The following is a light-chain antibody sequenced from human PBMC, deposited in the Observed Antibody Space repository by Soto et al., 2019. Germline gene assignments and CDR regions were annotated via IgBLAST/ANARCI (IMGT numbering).Light chain of an antibody. Sequence: QSVLTQPPSVSGAPGQRVTISCTGSSSNFGAGYDVHWYQQLPGTAPKLLIYGNSNRPSGVPDRFSGSKSGNTASLTISGLQAEDEADYYCCSYAGSYSYVFGTGTKSPS. J-gene: IGLJ1*01. CDR1: SSNFGAGYD. CDR2: GNS. CDR3: CSYAGSYSYV. V-gene: IGLV1-40*01.